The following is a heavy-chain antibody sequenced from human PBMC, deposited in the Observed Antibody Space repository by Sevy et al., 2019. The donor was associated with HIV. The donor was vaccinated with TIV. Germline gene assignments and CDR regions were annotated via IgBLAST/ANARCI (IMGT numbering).Heavy chain of an antibody. Sequence: GGSLRLPCAASAFTFSTYAMHWVRQAPGKGLEWVAVISYDGSHKYYADSVKGRFTISRDDSKSSLYLQMNTLRAEDTAVYYCARDAGYSVNWYPRFDPWGQGTLVTVSS. J-gene: IGHJ5*02. V-gene: IGHV3-30*03. CDR3: ARDAGYSVNWYPRFDP. D-gene: IGHD6-13*01. CDR2: ISYDGSHK. CDR1: AFTFSTYA.